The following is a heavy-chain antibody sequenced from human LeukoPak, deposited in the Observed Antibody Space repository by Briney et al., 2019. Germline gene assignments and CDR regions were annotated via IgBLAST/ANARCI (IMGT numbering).Heavy chain of an antibody. D-gene: IGHD4-17*01. CDR2: IIPIFCTA. CDR3: ARDKGGDYGDYVGFYYYYMDV. J-gene: IGHJ6*03. V-gene: IGHV1-69*01. Sequence: GASVKVSCKASGGTFSSYAISWVRQAPGQGLEWMGGIIPIFCTANYAQKFQGRVTITADESTSTAYMELSSLRSEDTAVYYCARDKGGDYGDYVGFYYYYMDVWGKGTTVTISS. CDR1: GGTFSSYA.